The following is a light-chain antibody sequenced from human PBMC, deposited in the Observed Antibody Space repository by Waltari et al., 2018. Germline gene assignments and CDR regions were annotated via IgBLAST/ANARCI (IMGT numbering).Light chain of an antibody. Sequence: QVVLTQSPSASASLGASVKLTCILSSGHSSYDIAWHQQRPEKGPRYLMKVTSGGSHIKGDGISNRFSGSSSGAERYLTISSLQSEDEADYYCQTWDTGVVVFGGGTRLTAL. CDR3: QTWDTGVVV. CDR1: SGHSSYD. CDR2: VTSGGSH. V-gene: IGLV4-69*01. J-gene: IGLJ3*02.